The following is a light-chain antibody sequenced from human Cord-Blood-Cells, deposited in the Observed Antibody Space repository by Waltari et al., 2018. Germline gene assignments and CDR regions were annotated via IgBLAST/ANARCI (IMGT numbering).Light chain of an antibody. J-gene: IGLJ2*01. Sequence: QSALTQPASVSGSPGQSITISCTGTSSDVGGYNYVSWYHQHPGKAPKLMIYEVSNRPSGVSNRCSGSKSGNTASLTISGLQAEDGADYYCSSYTSSSTPLVVFGGGTRLTVL. CDR3: SSYTSSSTPLVV. CDR2: EVS. CDR1: SSDVGGYNY. V-gene: IGLV2-14*01.